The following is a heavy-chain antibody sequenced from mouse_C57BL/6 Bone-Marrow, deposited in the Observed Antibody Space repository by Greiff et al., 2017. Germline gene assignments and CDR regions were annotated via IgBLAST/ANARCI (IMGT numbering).Heavy chain of an antibody. J-gene: IGHJ4*01. CDR3: ARDAAPYCGSSYGAMDY. CDR1: GFTFSDFY. Sequence: EVKLMESGGGLVQSGRSLRLSCATSGFTFSDFYMEWVRQAPGKGLEWIAASRNKANDYTTEYSASVKGRFIVSRDTSQSILYLQMNALRAEDTAIYYCARDAAPYCGSSYGAMDYWGQGTSVTVSS. D-gene: IGHD1-1*01. CDR2: SRNKANDYTT. V-gene: IGHV7-1*01.